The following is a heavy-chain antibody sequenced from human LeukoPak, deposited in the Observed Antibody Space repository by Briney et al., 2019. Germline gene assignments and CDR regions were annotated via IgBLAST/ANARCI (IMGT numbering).Heavy chain of an antibody. CDR3: ATQRGQGYYFDY. Sequence: SGGSLRLSCAASGFTFSGYWMSWVRQAPGKGLEWVANIRQDGSDKYYVDSVRGRFTISRDDADYSLYLHMNSLRAEDTAVYYCATQRGQGYYFDYWGQGILVTVSS. J-gene: IGHJ4*02. D-gene: IGHD1-1*01. CDR1: GFTFSGYW. CDR2: IRQDGSDK. V-gene: IGHV3-7*01.